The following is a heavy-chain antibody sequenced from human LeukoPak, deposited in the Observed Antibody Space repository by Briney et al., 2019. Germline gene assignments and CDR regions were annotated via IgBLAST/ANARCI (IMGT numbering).Heavy chain of an antibody. J-gene: IGHJ4*02. CDR2: INPNGGGT. Sequence: ASVKVSCKASGYTFTGYYMHWVRQAPGQGLEWMGWINPNGGGTNYAQKFQGRVTMTRDTSISTAYMELSRLRSDDTAVYYCANGLLLKSSSYDYWGQGTLVTVSS. D-gene: IGHD6-13*01. CDR1: GYTFTGYY. CDR3: ANGLLLKSSSYDY. V-gene: IGHV1-2*02.